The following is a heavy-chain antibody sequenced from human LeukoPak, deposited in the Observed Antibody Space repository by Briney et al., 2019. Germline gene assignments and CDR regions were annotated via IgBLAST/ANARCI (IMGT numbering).Heavy chain of an antibody. Sequence: PGGSLRLSCAASGFTFSSYSMNWVRQAPGKGLEWVSSISSSSSYIYYADSVKGRFTISRDNAKNSLYLQMNSLRAEDTAVYYCASPAYGSGSYYPPGSFDYWGQGTLVTVSS. V-gene: IGHV3-21*01. J-gene: IGHJ4*02. CDR3: ASPAYGSGSYYPPGSFDY. CDR2: ISSSSSYI. CDR1: GFTFSSYS. D-gene: IGHD3-10*01.